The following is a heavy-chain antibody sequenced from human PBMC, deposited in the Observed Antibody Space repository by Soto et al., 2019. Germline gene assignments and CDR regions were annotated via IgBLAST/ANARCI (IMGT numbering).Heavy chain of an antibody. J-gene: IGHJ3*02. Sequence: EVQLVESGGGLVEPGGSLRLSCAASGFTFSNYGMNWVRQAPGKGLEWVSSISSSSSYTGYADSVRGRFTISRDNAKNSLYLQMNSLRAEDTAIYYCVPQYCSGGSCYSRYAFDIWGQGTMVTVSS. CDR1: GFTFSNYG. CDR2: ISSSSSYT. D-gene: IGHD2-15*01. CDR3: VPQYCSGGSCYSRYAFDI. V-gene: IGHV3-21*01.